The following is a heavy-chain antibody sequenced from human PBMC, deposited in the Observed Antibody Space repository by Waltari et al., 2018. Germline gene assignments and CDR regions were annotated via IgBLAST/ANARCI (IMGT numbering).Heavy chain of an antibody. CDR3: AGTPALTLNWFDP. V-gene: IGHV4-38-2*01. D-gene: IGHD2-15*01. J-gene: IGHJ5*02. CDR2: IFYTGTT. CDR1: GYSITNGYY. Sequence: VQLQESGPGLVKTSATLTLPCSVPGYSITNGYYWAWIRQPPGKGLEWIGSIFYTGTTYYNPSLKSRVSLSLNTSKNQFSLNLNSVTATDTAIYYCAGTPALTLNWFDPWGQGTLVTVSS.